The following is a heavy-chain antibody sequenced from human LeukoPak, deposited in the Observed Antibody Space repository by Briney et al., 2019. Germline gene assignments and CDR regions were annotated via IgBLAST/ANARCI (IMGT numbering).Heavy chain of an antibody. J-gene: IGHJ5*02. CDR3: ARGVGSSWFDP. D-gene: IGHD6-13*01. Sequence: GASVKGPFKASGYTFPDYYLHWGRPAPGQGLGWMGWINPNSGGANFSLNFQGRVTMTRATSISTAYMELSRLTSDDTAVYYCARGVGSSWFDPWGQGTLVTVSS. V-gene: IGHV1-2*02. CDR2: INPNSGGA. CDR1: GYTFPDYY.